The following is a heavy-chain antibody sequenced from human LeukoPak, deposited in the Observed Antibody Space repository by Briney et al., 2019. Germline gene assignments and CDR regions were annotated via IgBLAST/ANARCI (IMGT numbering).Heavy chain of an antibody. CDR3: ARGATVTTNYYYYMDA. Sequence: GGSLRLSCAASGFTFRSSWMSWVRRAPGKGLEWVANIKQDGSEKYCVDSVKGRFTISRDNARNSLFLHMYSLRAEDTAVYYCARGATVTTNYYYYMDAWGKGTTVTVSS. D-gene: IGHD4-17*01. J-gene: IGHJ6*03. CDR1: GFTFRSSW. V-gene: IGHV3-7*01. CDR2: IKQDGSEK.